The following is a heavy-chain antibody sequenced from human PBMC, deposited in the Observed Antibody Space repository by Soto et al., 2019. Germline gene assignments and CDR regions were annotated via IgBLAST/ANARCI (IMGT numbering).Heavy chain of an antibody. V-gene: IGHV3-23*01. J-gene: IGHJ4*02. CDR1: GFTFNSFA. CDR2: ISGSGGGT. Sequence: EVQLLESGGGLVQPGGSLRLSCAVSGFTFNSFAMSWVRQAPGKGLEWVSSISGSGGGTYYADSVKGRFTISRDISKNTLYRQMNSLRAEDTAVYYCAKETKYSSSWYFDYWGQGTLVTVSS. CDR3: AKETKYSSSWYFDY. D-gene: IGHD6-13*01.